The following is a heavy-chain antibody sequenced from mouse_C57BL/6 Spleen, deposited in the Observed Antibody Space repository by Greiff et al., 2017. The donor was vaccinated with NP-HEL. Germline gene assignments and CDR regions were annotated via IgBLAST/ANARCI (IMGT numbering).Heavy chain of an antibody. Sequence: VQLQQPGAELVMPGASVKLSCKASGYTFTSYWMHWVKQRPGQGLEWIGEIDPSDSYTNYNQKFKGKSTLTVDKSSSTAYMQLSSLTSEDSAVYYCARVGTAFYAMDYWGQGTSVTVSS. J-gene: IGHJ4*01. CDR1: GYTFTSYW. CDR3: ARVGTAFYAMDY. CDR2: IDPSDSYT. D-gene: IGHD2-14*01. V-gene: IGHV1-69*01.